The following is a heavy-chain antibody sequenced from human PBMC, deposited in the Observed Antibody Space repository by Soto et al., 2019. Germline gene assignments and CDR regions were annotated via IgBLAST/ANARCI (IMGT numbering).Heavy chain of an antibody. Sequence: QVQLVESGGGVVQPGRSLRLSCAASGFPFTSYGMHWVREGPDKGLEWVAIISYDGSDKYYADSVKGRFTISRDNSKNTLYLQRNSLRPEDTALYYCVGGKYYLDYRGQGTLVIVSS. CDR2: ISYDGSDK. V-gene: IGHV3-30*03. CDR3: VGGKYYLDY. D-gene: IGHD3-10*01. CDR1: GFPFTSYG. J-gene: IGHJ4*02.